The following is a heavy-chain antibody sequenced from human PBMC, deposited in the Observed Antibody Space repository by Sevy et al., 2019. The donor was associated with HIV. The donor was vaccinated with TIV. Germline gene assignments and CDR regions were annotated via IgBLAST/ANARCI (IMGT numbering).Heavy chain of an antibody. CDR1: GFTFTSYA. Sequence: GGSLRLSCAASGFTFTSYAMYWVRQAPGKGLEWVAAISGSGQSSLYADSVKGRFTVSRDRSKNTLFLQMDSLRVEDTALYYCAKDRIDSSFYGNNWFDFWGQGTPVTDSS. CDR2: ISGSGQSS. CDR3: AKDRIDSSFYGNNWFDF. J-gene: IGHJ5*01. D-gene: IGHD3-22*01. V-gene: IGHV3-23*01.